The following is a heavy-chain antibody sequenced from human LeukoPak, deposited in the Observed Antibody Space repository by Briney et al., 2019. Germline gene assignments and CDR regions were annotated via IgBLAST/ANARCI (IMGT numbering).Heavy chain of an antibody. CDR3: ARRPRDSSGYYFKLDY. CDR1: GFTFGSYA. Sequence: GGSLRLSCEASGFTFGSYAMTWVRQAPGKGLDWVSVIGASGADTYYADSVKGRFTISRDNAKNTLYLHMSSLRAEGTAVYFCARRPRDSSGYYFKLDYWGQGTLVTVSS. D-gene: IGHD3-22*01. V-gene: IGHV3-23*01. J-gene: IGHJ4*02. CDR2: IGASGADT.